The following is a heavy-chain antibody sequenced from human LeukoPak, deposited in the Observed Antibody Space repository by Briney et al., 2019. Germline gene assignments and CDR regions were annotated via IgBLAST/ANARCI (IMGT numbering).Heavy chain of an antibody. Sequence: PGGSLRLSCAASGFTFSRYWMRWVRQAQGKGREGVANIKQDGSEISYLASLQARFTISRDNPKNSLYLQMNSLRADDTAVYYCARDGNVLRYFDWLLGSTEPFDYWGQGTLVTVSS. CDR1: GFTFSRYW. V-gene: IGHV3-7*01. J-gene: IGHJ4*02. CDR2: IKQDGSEI. CDR3: ARDGNVLRYFDWLLGSTEPFDY. D-gene: IGHD3-9*01.